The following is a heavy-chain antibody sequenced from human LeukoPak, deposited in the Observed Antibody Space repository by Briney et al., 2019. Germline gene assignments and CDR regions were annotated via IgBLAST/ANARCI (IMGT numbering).Heavy chain of an antibody. CDR3: AILGRVRGVSPYNWFDP. V-gene: IGHV1-69*13. Sequence: ASVKVSCKASGYSFTGYYMHWVRQAPGQGLEWTGGIIPIFGTANYAQKFQGRVTITADESTSTAYMELSSLRSEDTAVYYCAILGRVRGVSPYNWFDPWGQGTLVTVSS. CDR2: IIPIFGTA. CDR1: GYSFTGYY. D-gene: IGHD3-10*01. J-gene: IGHJ5*02.